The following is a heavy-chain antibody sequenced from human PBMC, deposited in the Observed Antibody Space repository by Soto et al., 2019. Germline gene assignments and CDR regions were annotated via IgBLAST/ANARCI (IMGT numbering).Heavy chain of an antibody. Sequence: PGGSLRLSCAASGFTFSSYAMHWVRQAPGKGLEWVAVISYDGSNKYYADSVKGRFTISRDNSKNTLYLQMNSLRAEDTAVYYCARDWYYYDSSGYYPSFPDYWGQGTLVTVSS. CDR1: GFTFSSYA. J-gene: IGHJ4*02. CDR3: ARDWYYYDSSGYYPSFPDY. CDR2: ISYDGSNK. V-gene: IGHV3-30-3*01. D-gene: IGHD3-22*01.